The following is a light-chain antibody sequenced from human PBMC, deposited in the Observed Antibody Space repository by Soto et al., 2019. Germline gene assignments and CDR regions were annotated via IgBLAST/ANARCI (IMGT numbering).Light chain of an antibody. CDR1: QSITIW. V-gene: IGKV1-5*01. CDR3: QQYNSYSWT. Sequence: DIQMTQSPSTLSASVGDRVTITCRASQSITIWLAWYQQKPGKAPKLLIFDASSLESGVPSRFSGSGSGTEFTLTISSLQPDDFATYYCQQYNSYSWTFGHGTKVDIK. J-gene: IGKJ1*01. CDR2: DAS.